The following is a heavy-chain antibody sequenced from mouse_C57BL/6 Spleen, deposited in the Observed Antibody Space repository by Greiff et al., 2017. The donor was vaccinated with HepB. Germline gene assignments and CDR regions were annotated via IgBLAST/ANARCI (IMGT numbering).Heavy chain of an antibody. D-gene: IGHD1-1*01. CDR2: ISSGSSTI. J-gene: IGHJ1*03. V-gene: IGHV5-17*01. CDR3: ARMVVVGYWYFDV. CDR1: GFTFSDYG. Sequence: EVQRVESGGGLVKPGGSLKLSCAASGFTFSDYGMHWVRQAPEKGLEWVAYISSGSSTIYYADTVKGRSTISRDNAKNTLFLQMTSLRSEDTAMYYCARMVVVGYWYFDVWGTGTTVTVSS.